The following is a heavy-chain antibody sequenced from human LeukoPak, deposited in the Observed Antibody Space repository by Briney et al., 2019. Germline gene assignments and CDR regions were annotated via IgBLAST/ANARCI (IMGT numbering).Heavy chain of an antibody. Sequence: GGSLRLSCAASGFTFDDYAMHWVRQAPGKGLEWVSGISWNSGSIGYADSVKGRFTISRDNAKNSLYLQMNSLRAEDMALYYCAKGDSSGWYWYFDLWGRGTLVTVSS. D-gene: IGHD6-25*01. CDR2: ISWNSGSI. J-gene: IGHJ2*01. V-gene: IGHV3-9*03. CDR1: GFTFDDYA. CDR3: AKGDSSGWYWYFDL.